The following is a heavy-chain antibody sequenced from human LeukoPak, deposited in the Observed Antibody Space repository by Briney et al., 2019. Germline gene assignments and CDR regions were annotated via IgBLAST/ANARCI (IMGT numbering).Heavy chain of an antibody. Sequence: GGSLRLACAASGFTFSSYWMSWVRQAPGKGLEWVANIKQDGSEKYCVDSVKGRFTISRDNAKNSLYLQMNSLRAEDTAVYYCARGTIAAAGYYYFDYWGQGTQVTVSS. J-gene: IGHJ4*02. CDR3: ARGTIAAAGYYYFDY. D-gene: IGHD6-13*01. CDR2: IKQDGSEK. V-gene: IGHV3-7*04. CDR1: GFTFSSYW.